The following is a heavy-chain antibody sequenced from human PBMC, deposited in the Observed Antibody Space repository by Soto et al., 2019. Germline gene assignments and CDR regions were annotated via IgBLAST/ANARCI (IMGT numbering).Heavy chain of an antibody. J-gene: IGHJ4*02. CDR3: TTSTVDIVALRRTDY. Sequence: GGSLRLSCAASGFTFSNAWMSWVRQAPGKGLEWVGRIKSKTDGGTTDYAAPVKGRFTISRDDSKNTLYLQMNSLKTEDTAVYYCTTSTVDIVALRRTDYWGQGTLVTVSS. V-gene: IGHV3-15*01. D-gene: IGHD5-12*01. CDR2: IKSKTDGGTT. CDR1: GFTFSNAW.